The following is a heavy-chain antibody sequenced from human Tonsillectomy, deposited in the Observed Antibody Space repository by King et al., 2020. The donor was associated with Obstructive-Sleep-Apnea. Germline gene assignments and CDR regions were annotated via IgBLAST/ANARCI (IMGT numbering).Heavy chain of an antibody. V-gene: IGHV3-30-3*01. CDR1: GFTFSSYA. CDR3: ARGWFGELTFDY. CDR2: ISYDGSNK. D-gene: IGHD3-10*01. J-gene: IGHJ4*02. Sequence: QLVESGGGVVQPGRSLRLSCAASGFTFSSYAMHWVRPAPGKGLEWVAVISYDGSNKYYADSVKGRFTISRDNSKNTLYLQMNSLRAEDTAVYYCARGWFGELTFDYWGQGTLVTVSS.